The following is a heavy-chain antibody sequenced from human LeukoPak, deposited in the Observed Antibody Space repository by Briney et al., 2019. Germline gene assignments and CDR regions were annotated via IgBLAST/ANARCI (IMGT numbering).Heavy chain of an antibody. CDR2: IYYSGST. Sequence: SETLSLTCTVSGGSISSYYWSWIRQPPGKGLEWIGYIYYSGSTNYNPSLKSRVTISVDTSKNQFSLKLSSVTAADTAVYYCARASLRMAPYDYWGQGTLVTVSS. CDR3: ARASLRMAPYDY. D-gene: IGHD5-24*01. V-gene: IGHV4-59*01. CDR1: GGSISSYY. J-gene: IGHJ4*02.